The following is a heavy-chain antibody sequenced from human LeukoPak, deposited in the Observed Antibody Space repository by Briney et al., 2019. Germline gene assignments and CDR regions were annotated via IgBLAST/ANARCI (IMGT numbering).Heavy chain of an antibody. CDR2: IRSKANSYAT. Sequence: GGSLRLSCAASGFTFSGSAMHWVRQASGKGLEWVGRIRSKANSYATAYAASVKGRFTISRDDSKNTAYLQMNSLKTGDTAVYYCTRKNSGYPVDYWGQGTLVTVSS. J-gene: IGHJ4*02. CDR1: GFTFSGSA. CDR3: TRKNSGYPVDY. V-gene: IGHV3-73*01. D-gene: IGHD3-22*01.